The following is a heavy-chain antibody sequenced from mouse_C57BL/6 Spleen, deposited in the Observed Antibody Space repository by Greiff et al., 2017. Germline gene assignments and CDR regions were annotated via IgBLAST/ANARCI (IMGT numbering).Heavy chain of an antibody. D-gene: IGHD1-1*01. CDR1: GFSLTSYG. J-gene: IGHJ1*03. CDR2: IWRGGST. Sequence: VQLQQSGPGLVQPSQSLSITCTVSGFSLTSYGVHWVRQSPGKGLEWLGVIWRGGSTDYNAAFMSRLSITKDNSKSQVFFKMNSLQADDTAIYYCAKNAIYYDGSSYGWYFDVWGTGTTVTVSS. V-gene: IGHV2-5*01. CDR3: AKNAIYYDGSSYGWYFDV.